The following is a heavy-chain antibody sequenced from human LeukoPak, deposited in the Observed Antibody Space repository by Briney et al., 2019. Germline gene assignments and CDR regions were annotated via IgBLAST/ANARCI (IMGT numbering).Heavy chain of an antibody. J-gene: IGHJ4*02. CDR1: GGSISSTNYF. Sequence: SETLSLTRSVSGGSISSTNYFWGWIRQPPGEGLEWIGSIYYGGTTYHNPSLKSRVTISVDTSKNQFSLKLTSVAAADTAVYYCARRNYYDSSAYYIFDYWGQGTLVTVSS. D-gene: IGHD3-22*01. V-gene: IGHV4-39*01. CDR2: IYYGGTT. CDR3: ARRNYYDSSAYYIFDY.